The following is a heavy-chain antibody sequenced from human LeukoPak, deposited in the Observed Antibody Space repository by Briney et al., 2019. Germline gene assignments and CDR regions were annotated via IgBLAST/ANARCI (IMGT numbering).Heavy chain of an antibody. V-gene: IGHV4-34*01. CDR2: INHSGST. CDR1: GGSFSGYY. Sequence: SETLSLTCAVYGGSFSGYYWSWIRQPPGKGLEWIGEINHSGSTNYNPSLKSRVTISVDTSKNQFSLKLSSVTAADTAVYYCARQAAAGINSFDYWGRGTLVTVSS. J-gene: IGHJ4*02. CDR3: ARQAAAGINSFDY. D-gene: IGHD6-13*01.